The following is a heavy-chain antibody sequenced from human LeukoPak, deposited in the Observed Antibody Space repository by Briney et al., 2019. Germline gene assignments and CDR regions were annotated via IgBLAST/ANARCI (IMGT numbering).Heavy chain of an antibody. CDR3: ARDYTTSSYYFDY. CDR1: GFTFSSYG. D-gene: IGHD6-6*01. CDR2: IWPDGSNK. J-gene: IGHJ4*02. Sequence: GGSLRLSCAASGFTFSSYGMHWVRRAPGKGLGWVAVIWPDGSNKLYGDSVRGRFTISRDNSKNTLYLQMNSLRAEDTAVYYCARDYTTSSYYFDYWGQGTLVTVSS. V-gene: IGHV3-33*01.